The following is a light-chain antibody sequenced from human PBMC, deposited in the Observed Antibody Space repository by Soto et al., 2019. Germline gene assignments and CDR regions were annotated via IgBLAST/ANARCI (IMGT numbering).Light chain of an antibody. CDR2: GAS. Sequence: EIVLTQSPGTRCLSPGERATLSCRASQSVSSSYLAWYQQKPGQAPRLLIYGASSRATGIPDRFNGSGSGTDFTLTISRLEPEDFAVYYCQQYGSSPGTFGQGTKVDIK. J-gene: IGKJ1*01. CDR1: QSVSSSY. CDR3: QQYGSSPGT. V-gene: IGKV3-20*01.